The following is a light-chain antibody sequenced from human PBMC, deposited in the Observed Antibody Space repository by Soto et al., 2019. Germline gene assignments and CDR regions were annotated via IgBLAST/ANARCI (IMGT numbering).Light chain of an antibody. CDR1: QSVSSTY. CDR2: GAS. Sequence: EIVLTQSPGTLSLSPGERATLSCRASQSVSSTYLAWYQHKPGQAPRLLIYGASSRATGIPDRFSGSGSGTDFTLTISRLEPEEFAVYYCQHYGDSPPMYTFGQGTKLEIK. V-gene: IGKV3-20*01. J-gene: IGKJ2*01. CDR3: QHYGDSPPMYT.